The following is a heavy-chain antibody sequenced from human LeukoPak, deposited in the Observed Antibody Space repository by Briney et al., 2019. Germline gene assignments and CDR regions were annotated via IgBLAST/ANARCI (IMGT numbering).Heavy chain of an antibody. J-gene: IGHJ4*02. CDR1: GFSCSGHL. Sequence: GGSLRLYCAASGFSCSGHLMTWLRQGPGRGLEGLANIKQAGSEKYYVDSVQGRFTTSRDNAKNSLYLQMNSLRAEDTAVYYCATLPSLSTGPRFDSWGQGTLVTVSS. CDR3: ATLPSLSTGPRFDS. CDR2: IKQAGSEK. D-gene: IGHD1-14*01. V-gene: IGHV3-7*01.